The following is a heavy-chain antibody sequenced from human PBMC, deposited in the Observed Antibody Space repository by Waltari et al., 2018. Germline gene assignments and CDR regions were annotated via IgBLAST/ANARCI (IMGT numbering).Heavy chain of an antibody. D-gene: IGHD5-12*01. CDR1: GGTFSSYA. CDR2: IIPICGTA. V-gene: IGHV1-69*06. Sequence: VQLVQSGAEVKKPGESLKVSCKASGGTFSSYAISWVRQAPGQGLEWMGRIIPICGTANYAQKFQGRVTITADKSTSTAYMELSSLRSEDTAVYYCARDGRNSGYDWGIDYWGQGTLVTVSS. J-gene: IGHJ4*02. CDR3: ARDGRNSGYDWGIDY.